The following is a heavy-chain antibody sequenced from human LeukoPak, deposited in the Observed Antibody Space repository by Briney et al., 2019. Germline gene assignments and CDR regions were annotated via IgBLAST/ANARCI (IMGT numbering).Heavy chain of an antibody. CDR1: GFTFSSYA. D-gene: IGHD2-2*01. Sequence: PGASLRLSCAASGFTFSSYAMSWVRQAPGKGLEWVSAISGSGVSTYYADSVKGRFTISRDYSKNTLYLQMDSLRAEDTAVYYCAKDLHCSSNSCYLFDYWGQGTLVTVSS. J-gene: IGHJ4*02. CDR3: AKDLHCSSNSCYLFDY. V-gene: IGHV3-23*01. CDR2: ISGSGVST.